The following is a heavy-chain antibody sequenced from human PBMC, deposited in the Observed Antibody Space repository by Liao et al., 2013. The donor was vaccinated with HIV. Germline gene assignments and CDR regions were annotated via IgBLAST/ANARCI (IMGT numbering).Heavy chain of an antibody. V-gene: IGHV4-61*02. CDR1: GGSISSGSYY. CDR3: AREGSTTHYYYYYYMDV. D-gene: IGHD3-10*01. J-gene: IGHJ6*03. Sequence: QVQLQESGPGLVKPSQTLSLTCTVSGGSISSGSYYWSWIRQPAGKGLEWIGRIYTSGSTNYNPSLKRRVTISVDTSKNQFSLMLSSVTAADTAVYYCAREGSTTHYYYYYYMDVWGKGTTVTVSS. CDR2: IYTSGST.